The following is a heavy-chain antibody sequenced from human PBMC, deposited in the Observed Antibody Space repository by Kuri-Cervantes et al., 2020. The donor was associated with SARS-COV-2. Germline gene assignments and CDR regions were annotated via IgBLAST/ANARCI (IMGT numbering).Heavy chain of an antibody. CDR2: FDPEDGET. CDR3: ARSLAAAGTSDFDY. CDR1: GYTLTELS. Sequence: ASVKVSCKVSGYTLTELSMHWVRQAPGKGLEWMGGFDPEDGETIYAQKFQGRVTMTEDTSTDTAYMELRSLRSDDTAVYYCARSLAAAGTSDFDYWGQGTLVTVSS. J-gene: IGHJ4*02. V-gene: IGHV1-24*01. D-gene: IGHD6-13*01.